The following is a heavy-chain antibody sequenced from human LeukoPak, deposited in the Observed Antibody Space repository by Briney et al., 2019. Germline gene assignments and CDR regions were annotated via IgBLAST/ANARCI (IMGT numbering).Heavy chain of an antibody. CDR3: ARDGAKGFDP. J-gene: IGHJ5*02. CDR1: GYTFTSYY. Sequence: GASVKVSCKASGYTFTSYYMHWLRQAPGQGLEWMGIINPSGGSTSYAQKFQGRVTMTRDTSTSTVYMELSSLRFEDTAVYYCARDGAKGFDPWGQGTLVTVSS. V-gene: IGHV1-46*01. CDR2: INPSGGST.